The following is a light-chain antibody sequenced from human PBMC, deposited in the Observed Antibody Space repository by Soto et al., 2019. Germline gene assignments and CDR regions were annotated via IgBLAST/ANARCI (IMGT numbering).Light chain of an antibody. V-gene: IGKV1D-12*01. Sequence: DIQMTQSPSSVSASVGDRVTITCRASQDISVWLAWYQQKPGKAPELLIYAASNLQTGVPSRFSGSGSGTDFTLSIHSLQPEDFATYYCQQANSFPRTFGPGTKVDIK. CDR2: AAS. CDR3: QQANSFPRT. CDR1: QDISVW. J-gene: IGKJ3*01.